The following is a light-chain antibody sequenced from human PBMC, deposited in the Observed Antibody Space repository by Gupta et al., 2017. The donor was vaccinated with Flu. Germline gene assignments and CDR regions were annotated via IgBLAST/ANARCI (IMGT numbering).Light chain of an antibody. J-gene: IGLJ3*02. Sequence: GQTARSTCGGNNIGSKSVHWYQQKQGQATVLVGDEDRDRPSGIPERFAGYNAGNTAKPNISRVEAGDEADYYCQVWDSSSDHRVFGGGTKLTVL. CDR3: QVWDSSSDHRV. CDR2: EDR. CDR1: NIGSKS. V-gene: IGLV3-21*02.